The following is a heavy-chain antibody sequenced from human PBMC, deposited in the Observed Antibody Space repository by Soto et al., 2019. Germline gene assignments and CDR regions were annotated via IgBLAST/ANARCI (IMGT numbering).Heavy chain of an antibody. CDR3: ASSLAVAAYYYYGMDV. Sequence: VKVSCKASGYTFTSYAMHWVRQAPGQRLEWMGWINAGNGNTKYSQKFQGRVTITRDTSASTAYMELSSLRSEDTAVYYCASSLAVAAYYYYGMDVWGQGTTVTV. D-gene: IGHD6-19*01. CDR2: INAGNGNT. CDR1: GYTFTSYA. J-gene: IGHJ6*02. V-gene: IGHV1-3*01.